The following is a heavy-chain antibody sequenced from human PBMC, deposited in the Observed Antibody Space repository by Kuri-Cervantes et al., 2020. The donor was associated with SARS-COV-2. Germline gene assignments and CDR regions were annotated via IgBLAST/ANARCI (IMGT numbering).Heavy chain of an antibody. Sequence: ASVKVSCKASGYTFTGYYMHWVRQAPGKGLEWMGGFDPEDGETIYAQKFQGRVTMTEDTSTDTAYMELSSLRSEDTAVYYCARVLICGGSCYAFDIWGQGTMVTVSS. CDR1: GYTFTGYY. V-gene: IGHV1-24*01. CDR3: ARVLICGGSCYAFDI. CDR2: FDPEDGET. D-gene: IGHD2-15*01. J-gene: IGHJ3*02.